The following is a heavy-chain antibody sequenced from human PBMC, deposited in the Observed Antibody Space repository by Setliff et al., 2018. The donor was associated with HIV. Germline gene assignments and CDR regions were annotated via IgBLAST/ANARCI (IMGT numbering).Heavy chain of an antibody. CDR3: AARGEQLYYYGMDV. J-gene: IGHJ6*02. Sequence: ASVKVSCKASGYTLTTYGISWVRQAPGQGPEWMGWINTETGNPMYAQGFTGRFGFSFDTSVSTAYLQISSLKAEDTAVYYCAARGEQLYYYGMDVWGQGTTVTVSS. CDR2: INTETGNP. V-gene: IGHV7-4-1*02. D-gene: IGHD1-26*01. CDR1: GYTLTTYG.